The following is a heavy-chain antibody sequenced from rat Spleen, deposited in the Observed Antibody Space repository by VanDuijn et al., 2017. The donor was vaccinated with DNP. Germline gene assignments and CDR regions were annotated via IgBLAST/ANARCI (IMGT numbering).Heavy chain of an antibody. Sequence: QVQLKESGPGLVQPSHTLSLTCTVSGFSLTSYAVSWVRQPPGKGLEWIGAIWSGGTTDYNSALKPRLSFSRDTSKNEVLLKVYRPQTGDTAIYFCATGGTSIYPFTYWGQGTLVTVSS. CDR3: ATGGTSIYPFTY. V-gene: IGHV2-15*01. CDR1: GFSLTSYA. D-gene: IGHD1-2*01. CDR2: IWSGGTT. J-gene: IGHJ3*01.